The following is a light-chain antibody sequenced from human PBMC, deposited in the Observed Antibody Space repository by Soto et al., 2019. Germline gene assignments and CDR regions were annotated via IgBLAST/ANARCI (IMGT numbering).Light chain of an antibody. CDR3: VAWDDSLNGQV. CDR2: TNN. Sequence: QSVLTQPPSASGTPGQRVTISCSGSRSNIGRNYVYWYQHIPGTAPKLLIQTNNERPSGVPDRFSGSKSGTSVSLAISGLRSEDEATYYCVAWDDSLNGQVFGGGTKLTVL. V-gene: IGLV1-47*01. CDR1: RSNIGRNY. J-gene: IGLJ3*02.